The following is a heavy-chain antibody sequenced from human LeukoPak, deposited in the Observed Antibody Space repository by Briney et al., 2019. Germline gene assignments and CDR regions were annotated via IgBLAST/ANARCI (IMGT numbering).Heavy chain of an antibody. V-gene: IGHV1-46*01. J-gene: IGHJ4*02. D-gene: IGHD5-18*01. CDR2: INPSGGST. CDR1: GYTFTSYY. CDR3: ARVSIQLITEGFNY. Sequence: GASVKVSCKASGYTFTSYYMHWVRQAPGQGLEWMGIINPSGGSTSYAQKIQGRVTMTRDTSTSTAYLELSGLRSEDTAVYYCARVSIQLITEGFNYWGQGTLVTVSS.